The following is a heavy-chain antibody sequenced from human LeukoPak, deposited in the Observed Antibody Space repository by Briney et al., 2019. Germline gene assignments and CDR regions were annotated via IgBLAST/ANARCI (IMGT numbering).Heavy chain of an antibody. CDR1: GGSFSGYY. V-gene: IGHV4-34*01. CDR3: GRALNPPGNDGGNKTQATHFDY. Sequence: SETLSLTCAVYGGSFSGYYWSWIRQPPGKGLEWIGEINHSGSTNYNPSLKSRVTISVDTSKNQFSLKLSSVTAADTAVYYCGRALNPPGNDGGNKTQATHFDYGGKEPLVTVSS. J-gene: IGHJ4*02. D-gene: IGHD1-1*01. CDR2: INHSGST.